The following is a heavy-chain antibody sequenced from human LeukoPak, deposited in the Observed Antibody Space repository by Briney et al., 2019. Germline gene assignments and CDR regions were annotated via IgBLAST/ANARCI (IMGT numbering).Heavy chain of an antibody. CDR1: GFIFNSYG. V-gene: IGHV3-33*01. D-gene: IGHD6-19*01. J-gene: IGHJ3*02. Sequence: GGSLRLSCAASGFIFNSYGMHWVRQTPGKGLEWVAIIYYDGSNKYYADSVKGRFTISRDNPKNTLYLQMNSLRAEDTAFYYCARSMSSGWGPDALDIWGQGTMVTVSS. CDR3: ARSMSSGWGPDALDI. CDR2: IYYDGSNK.